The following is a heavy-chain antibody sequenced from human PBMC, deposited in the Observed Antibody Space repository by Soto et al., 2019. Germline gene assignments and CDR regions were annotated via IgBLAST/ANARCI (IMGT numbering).Heavy chain of an antibody. V-gene: IGHV3-30*04. J-gene: IGHJ4*02. CDR1: GFTFSSYA. D-gene: IGHD3-22*01. CDR2: ISYDGSNK. CDR3: ARDRYYDSSGYYYFDY. Sequence: GGSLRLSCAASGFTFSSYAMHWVRQAPGKGLEWVAVISYDGSNKYYADSVKGRFTISRDNSKNTLYLQMHSLRAEDTAVYYCARDRYYDSSGYYYFDYWGQGTLVTVSS.